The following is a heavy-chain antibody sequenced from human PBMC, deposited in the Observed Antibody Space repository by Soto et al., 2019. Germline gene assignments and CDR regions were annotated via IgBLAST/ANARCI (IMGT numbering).Heavy chain of an antibody. CDR3: ARVAVAGTRFDY. V-gene: IGHV4-59*08. D-gene: IGHD6-19*01. CDR2: IYYSGGT. CDR1: GDSISSYY. Sequence: SETLSLTCTVSGDSISSYYWSWIRQPPGKGLEWIGYIYYSGGTNYNPSLKNRVTMSVDTSKNQFSLKLSSVTAADTAIYYCARVAVAGTRFDYWGQGTLVTVS. J-gene: IGHJ4*02.